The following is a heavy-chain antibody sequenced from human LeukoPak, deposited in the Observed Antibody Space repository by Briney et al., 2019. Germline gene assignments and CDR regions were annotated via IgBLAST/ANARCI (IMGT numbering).Heavy chain of an antibody. CDR2: IKQDGSEK. D-gene: IGHD3-3*01. Sequence: PGGSLRLSCAASGFTFSSYWMSWVRQAPGKGLEWVANIKQDGSEKYYVDSVKGRLTISRDNSKNTMFLQMNSLRAEDTAVYHCARDRSGYANDAFDFWGQGTMVTVSS. J-gene: IGHJ3*01. CDR1: GFTFSSYW. V-gene: IGHV3-7*01. CDR3: ARDRSGYANDAFDF.